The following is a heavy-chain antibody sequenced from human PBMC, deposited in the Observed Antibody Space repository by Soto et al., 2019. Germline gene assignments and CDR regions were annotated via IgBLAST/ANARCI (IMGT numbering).Heavy chain of an antibody. J-gene: IGHJ5*02. Sequence: PGESLKISCKGSGYSFTSCWIGWVRQMPGKGLEWMGIIYPGDSDTRYSPSFQGQATISADKSISTAYLQWSSLKASDTAMYYCALLSPLIYYDRSCYRSWGQGILGTVS. CDR3: ALLSPLIYYDRSCYRS. CDR2: IYPGDSDT. D-gene: IGHD3-22*01. V-gene: IGHV5-51*01. CDR1: GYSFTSCW.